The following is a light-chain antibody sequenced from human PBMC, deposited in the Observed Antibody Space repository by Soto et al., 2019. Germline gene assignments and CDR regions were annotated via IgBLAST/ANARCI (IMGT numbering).Light chain of an antibody. V-gene: IGKV3-20*01. CDR3: QQYGSSPWT. CDR1: QSISSNY. CDR2: IAS. J-gene: IGKJ1*01. Sequence: EIVLTQSPGTLSLSPGESATLSCRASQSISSNYLAWYQQKTGQTPRLLIYIASSRAPGIPDRFSGSGSGTHFTLTISRVEPEDFAVYYSQQYGSSPWTFGQGTKVEIK.